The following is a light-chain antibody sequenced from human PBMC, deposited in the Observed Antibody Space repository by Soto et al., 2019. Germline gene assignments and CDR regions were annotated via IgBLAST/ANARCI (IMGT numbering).Light chain of an antibody. CDR2: DVN. V-gene: IGLV2-14*01. J-gene: IGLJ2*01. CDR1: SSDIGGYDY. Sequence: QSALTQPASVSGSPGRSITLSYTGTSSDIGGYDYVSWYQRHPGKAPKLIIYDVNNRPSGVSNRFSGSKSGNTASLTISGLQAEDEADYYCTSYASGSSHVVFGGGTKLTVL. CDR3: TSYASGSSHVV.